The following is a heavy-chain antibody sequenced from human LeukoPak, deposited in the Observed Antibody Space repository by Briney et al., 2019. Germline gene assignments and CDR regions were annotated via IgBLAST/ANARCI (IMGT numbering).Heavy chain of an antibody. J-gene: IGHJ4*02. V-gene: IGHV1-46*01. Sequence: ASVTVSFKASGYTFTSYYMHWVRQAPGQGLEWMGIINPSGGSTSYAQKFQGRVTMTRDTSTSTVYMELSSLRSEDTAVYYCARGQTWIQLWLPILLDYWGQGTLVTVSS. CDR3: ARGQTWIQLWLPILLDY. D-gene: IGHD5-18*01. CDR2: INPSGGST. CDR1: GYTFTSYY.